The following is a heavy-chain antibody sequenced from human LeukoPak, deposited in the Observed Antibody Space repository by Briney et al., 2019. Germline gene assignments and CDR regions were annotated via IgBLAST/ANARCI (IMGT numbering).Heavy chain of an antibody. V-gene: IGHV3-30*18. J-gene: IGHJ4*02. Sequence: SGGSLRLSCAASGFTFSSYGMHWVRQAPGKGLEWGAVISYDGSNKYYADSVKGRFTISRDNSKNTLYLQMNSLRAEDTAVYYCAKDRDQLWLHQDFDYWGQGTLVTVSS. CDR1: GFTFSSYG. CDR3: AKDRDQLWLHQDFDY. D-gene: IGHD5-18*01. CDR2: ISYDGSNK.